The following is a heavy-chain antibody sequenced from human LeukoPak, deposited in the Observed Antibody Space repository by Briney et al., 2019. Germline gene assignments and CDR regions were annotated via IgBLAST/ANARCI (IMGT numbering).Heavy chain of an antibody. CDR2: ISYDGSNK. V-gene: IGHV3-30*04. D-gene: IGHD3-3*01. CDR1: GFTFRSYA. Sequence: GGSLRLSCAASGFTFRSYAMHWVRQAPGKGLEWVAVISYDGSNKYYADSVKGRFTISRDNSKNTLYLQMNSLRAEDTAVYYCARDEFLDFWSGDYYMDVWGKGTTVTVSS. CDR3: ARDEFLDFWSGDYYMDV. J-gene: IGHJ6*03.